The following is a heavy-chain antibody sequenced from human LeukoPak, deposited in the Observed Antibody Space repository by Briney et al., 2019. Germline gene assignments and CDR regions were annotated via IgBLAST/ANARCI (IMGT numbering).Heavy chain of an antibody. CDR2: IDISGGST. D-gene: IGHD1-1*01. J-gene: IGHJ4*02. V-gene: IGHV3-23*01. Sequence: GGSLRLSCAASGFSFSSHAMCWVRQAPGKGLEWVSSIDISGGSTYYADSVQGRFTISRDNSKNTLYLQMNSLRAEDTAVYYCANEVRPNDYWGQGTLVTVSS. CDR1: GFSFSSHA. CDR3: ANEVRPNDY.